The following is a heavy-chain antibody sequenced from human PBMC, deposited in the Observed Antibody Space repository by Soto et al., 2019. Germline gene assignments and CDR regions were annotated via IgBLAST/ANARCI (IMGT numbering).Heavy chain of an antibody. CDR1: GGSFGKSA. Sequence: SVKVSCKASGGSFGKSAINWVRQTPGQVLEWLGGFIPVYRTLNYAQKFQGRVTITADESTGTAYMTLSSLASDDTAVYYCATGVIWIGYFTVDSWGQGTRVTVS. CDR3: ATGVIWIGYFTVDS. V-gene: IGHV1-69*13. D-gene: IGHD3-3*01. CDR2: FIPVYRTL. J-gene: IGHJ4*02.